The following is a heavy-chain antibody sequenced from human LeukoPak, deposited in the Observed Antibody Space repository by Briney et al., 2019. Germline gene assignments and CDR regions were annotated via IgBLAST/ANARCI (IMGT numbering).Heavy chain of an antibody. CDR2: INQDGSEK. CDR1: GFTFSSYW. CDR3: ARDDSSGFDY. Sequence: GGSLRLSCAASGFTFSSYWMSWVRQAPGKGLEWVANINQDGSEKYYVDSVEGRFNISRDNAKNSLYLQMNSLRAEDTAVYYCARDDSSGFDYWGQGTLVTVSS. D-gene: IGHD6-19*01. V-gene: IGHV3-7*01. J-gene: IGHJ4*02.